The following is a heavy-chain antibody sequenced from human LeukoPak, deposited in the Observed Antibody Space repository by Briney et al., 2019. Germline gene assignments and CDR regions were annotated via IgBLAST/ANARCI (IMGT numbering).Heavy chain of an antibody. V-gene: IGHV1-69*13. D-gene: IGHD6-19*01. Sequence: SVKVSCKASGGTFSSYAISWVRQAPGQGLEWMGGIIPIFGTANYAQKFQGRVTITADESTSTAYMELSSLRSEDTAMYYCARGYSSGWYFWTGWTMESYYFDYWGQGTLVTVSS. J-gene: IGHJ4*02. CDR2: IIPIFGTA. CDR1: GGTFSSYA. CDR3: ARGYSSGWYFWTGWTMESYYFDY.